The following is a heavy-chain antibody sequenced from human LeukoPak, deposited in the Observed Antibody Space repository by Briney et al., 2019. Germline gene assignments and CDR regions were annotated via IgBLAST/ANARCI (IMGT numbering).Heavy chain of an antibody. CDR3: ARDQAAGTLRVIDY. CDR2: IYYTGST. J-gene: IGHJ4*02. D-gene: IGHD6-13*01. V-gene: IGHV4-61*01. Sequence: SETLSLTCTVSGGSVSSGSDYWTWIRQPPGRGLEWIGYIYYTGSTNYNPSLKSRVTLSLDTSKNQLSLRLSSVPAADTAVYSCARDQAAGTLRVIDYWGQGTLVTVSS. CDR1: GGSVSSGSDY.